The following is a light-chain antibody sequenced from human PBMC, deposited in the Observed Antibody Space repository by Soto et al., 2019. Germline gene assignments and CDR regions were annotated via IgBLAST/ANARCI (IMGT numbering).Light chain of an antibody. V-gene: IGKV3-20*01. CDR3: QQYGSSPPWT. Sequence: EIVLTQSPGTLSLSPGERATLSCRASQSVSSSYLAWYQQKPGQAPRLLIYDASSRATGIPDRFSGSGSGTDFTLTINRLEPEDFAVYYCQQYGSSPPWTFGQGTKVEIK. J-gene: IGKJ1*01. CDR2: DAS. CDR1: QSVSSSY.